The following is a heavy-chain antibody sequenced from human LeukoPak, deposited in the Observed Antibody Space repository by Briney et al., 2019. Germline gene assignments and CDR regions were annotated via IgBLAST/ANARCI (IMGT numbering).Heavy chain of an antibody. CDR3: VKSLVGQRSGY. D-gene: IGHD1-26*01. CDR2: ISYDASDE. Sequence: GGSLRLSCAASGFIFSGYGMHWVRQAPGKGLEWLAVISYDASDEYYADSVKGRFTISRDNSKNMMYLQMISLRAEDTAVYYCVKSLVGQRSGYWGQGTLVTVST. V-gene: IGHV3-30*18. CDR1: GFIFSGYG. J-gene: IGHJ4*02.